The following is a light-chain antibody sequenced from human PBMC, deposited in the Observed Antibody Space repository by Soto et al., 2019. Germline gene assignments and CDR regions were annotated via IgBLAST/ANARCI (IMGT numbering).Light chain of an antibody. Sequence: DIQMTQSPSSVSTSVGDRVTITCRASQSIRMWLAWYQQKPGKAPKLLIYAASSLKSGVPSRFNGSESGTDFTLTIYRLQPEDFATYYCQQAHSFPYTFGQGTKLRIK. V-gene: IGKV1D-12*01. CDR1: QSIRMW. CDR3: QQAHSFPYT. J-gene: IGKJ2*01. CDR2: AAS.